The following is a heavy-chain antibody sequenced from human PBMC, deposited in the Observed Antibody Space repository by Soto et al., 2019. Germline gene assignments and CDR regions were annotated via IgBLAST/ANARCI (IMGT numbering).Heavy chain of an antibody. Sequence: EASVKVSCKASGGTFSSYTISWVRQAPGQGLEWMGRIIPILGIANYAQKFQGRVTITADKSTSTAYMELSSLRSEDTAVYYCARSEGFDCSGGSCYVDYWGQGTLVTVSS. CDR1: GGTFSSYT. D-gene: IGHD2-15*01. CDR2: IIPILGIA. V-gene: IGHV1-69*02. J-gene: IGHJ4*02. CDR3: ARSEGFDCSGGSCYVDY.